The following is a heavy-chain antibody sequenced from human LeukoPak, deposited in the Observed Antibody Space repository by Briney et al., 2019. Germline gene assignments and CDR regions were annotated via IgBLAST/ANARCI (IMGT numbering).Heavy chain of an antibody. D-gene: IGHD3-10*01. J-gene: IGHJ4*02. Sequence: GGSLRLSCAASGFTFSSYSMNWVRQAPGKGLEWVSAISGSGGSTYYADSVKGRFTISRDNSKNTLYLQMNSLRAEDTAVYYCAKSVVRGVTYLNFDYWGQGTLVTVSS. V-gene: IGHV3-23*01. CDR3: AKSVVRGVTYLNFDY. CDR2: ISGSGGST. CDR1: GFTFSSYS.